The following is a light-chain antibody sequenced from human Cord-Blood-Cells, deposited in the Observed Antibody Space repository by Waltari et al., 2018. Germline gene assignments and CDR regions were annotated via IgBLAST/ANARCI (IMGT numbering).Light chain of an antibody. J-gene: IGLJ3*02. V-gene: IGLV6-57*01. CDR3: QSYDSSNQV. Sequence: NFMLTQPHSVSESPGKTVTISCTRSSGSIASNYVQWYQQRPGSSPTTVSYEDNQRPSGGPDRFSGSIDSSSNSASLTISGLKTEDEADYYCQSYDSSNQVFGGGTKLTVL. CDR1: SGSIASNY. CDR2: EDN.